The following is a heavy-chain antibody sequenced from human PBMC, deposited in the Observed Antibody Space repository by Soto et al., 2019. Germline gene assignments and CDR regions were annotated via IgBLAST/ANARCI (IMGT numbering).Heavy chain of an antibody. J-gene: IGHJ4*02. D-gene: IGHD5-18*01. CDR2: INAGNGNT. CDR1: GYSFTSYA. V-gene: IGHV1-3*01. CDR3: ARGYSYGDY. Sequence: XSVKVSCTASGYSFTSYAMHWGRQAPGQRLEWMGWINAGNGNTKYSQKFQGRVTITRDTSASTAYMELSSLRSEDTAVYYCARGYSYGDYWGQGTLVTVSS.